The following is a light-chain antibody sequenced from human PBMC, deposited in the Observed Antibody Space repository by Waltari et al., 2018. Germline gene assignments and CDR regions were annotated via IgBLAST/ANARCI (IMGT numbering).Light chain of an antibody. CDR3: NSFTSSTTWV. V-gene: IGLV2-14*03. CDR2: DVT. J-gene: IGLJ3*02. CDR1: SSDVGGHNH. Sequence: QSITLSCPVTSSDVGGHNHVSWYQQHPGQAPKLLIYDVTKWPSGVSDRFSGSKSGNTASLTISGLQAEDEADYYCNSFTSSTTWVF.